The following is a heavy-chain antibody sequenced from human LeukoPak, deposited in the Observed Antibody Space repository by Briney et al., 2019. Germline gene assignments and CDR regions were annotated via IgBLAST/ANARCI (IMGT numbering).Heavy chain of an antibody. D-gene: IGHD3-9*01. Sequence: GGSLRLSCAASGFTFTNAWMHWVRQAPGKGLEWVGRIKTKSEGGTIDYAAPVRGRFTISRDDSENTLYLQMNSLKTEDTALYYCSTDQGGNILTGCWGQGTLVTVSS. CDR1: GFTFTNAW. J-gene: IGHJ4*02. V-gene: IGHV3-15*07. CDR2: IKTKSEGGTI. CDR3: STDQGGNILTGC.